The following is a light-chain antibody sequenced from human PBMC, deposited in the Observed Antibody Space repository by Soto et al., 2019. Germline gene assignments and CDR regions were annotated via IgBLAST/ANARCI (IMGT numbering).Light chain of an antibody. Sequence: EIVMTQSPATLSVSPGERGTLSCRASQSIKSNLAWYQQKPGQAPRLLIYDASTRATDIPARFSGSGSGTEFTLTISSLQSEDFAVYYCQQYYNWLTFGGGTKGDIK. V-gene: IGKV3-15*01. CDR3: QQYYNWLT. J-gene: IGKJ4*01. CDR1: QSIKSN. CDR2: DAS.